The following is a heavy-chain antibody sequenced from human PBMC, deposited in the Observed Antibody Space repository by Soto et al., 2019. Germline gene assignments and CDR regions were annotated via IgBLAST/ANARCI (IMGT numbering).Heavy chain of an antibody. D-gene: IGHD1-26*01. CDR1: GFTFSSYA. CDR2: ISYDGSNK. Sequence: GGSLRLSCAASGFTFSSYAMHWVRQAPGKGLEWVAVISYDGSNKYYADSVKGRFTISRDNSKNTLYLQMNSLRAEDTAVYYCARGEDYYGMDVWGQGTTVTVS. J-gene: IGHJ6*02. CDR3: ARGEDYYGMDV. V-gene: IGHV3-30-3*01.